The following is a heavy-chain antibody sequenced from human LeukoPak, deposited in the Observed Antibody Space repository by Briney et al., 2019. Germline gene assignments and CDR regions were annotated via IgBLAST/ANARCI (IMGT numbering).Heavy chain of an antibody. D-gene: IGHD3-9*01. CDR2: INHSGST. J-gene: IGHJ4*02. Sequence: PSETLSLTCAVYGGSFSGYYWSWIRQPPGKGLEWIGEINHSGSTNYNPSLKSRVTISVDTSKNQFSLKLSSVTAADTAVYYCARGVRYFDHTTDYWGQGTLVTVSS. V-gene: IGHV4-34*01. CDR1: GGSFSGYY. CDR3: ARGVRYFDHTTDY.